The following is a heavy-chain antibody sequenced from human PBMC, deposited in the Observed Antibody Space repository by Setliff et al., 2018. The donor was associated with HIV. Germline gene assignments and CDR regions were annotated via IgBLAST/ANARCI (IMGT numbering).Heavy chain of an antibody. D-gene: IGHD3-10*01. V-gene: IGHV4-59*11. J-gene: IGHJ6*03. CDR1: NGSISSHY. Sequence: SETLSLTCTVSNGSISSHYWSWIRQPPGKGLEWIGYIYYSGSTNYNPSLKSRVTISVDTSKNQFSLKLTSVTAADTAVYYCASSRGLLWFGDYYYYMDVWGKGTTVTVS. CDR2: IYYSGST. CDR3: ASSRGLLWFGDYYYYMDV.